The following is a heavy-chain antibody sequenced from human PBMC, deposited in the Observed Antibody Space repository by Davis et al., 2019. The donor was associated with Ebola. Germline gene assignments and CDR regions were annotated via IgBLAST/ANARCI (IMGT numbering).Heavy chain of an antibody. Sequence: MPGGSLRLSCTVSGGSINNYFWSWIRQPPGKGLEWIGNIHYLGNTNYNPSLKSRVTMSVDTSKNQFSLKLSSVTAADSAAYYCARGNYGDYIVLYYYNMDVWGQGTTVTVSS. J-gene: IGHJ6*02. CDR1: GGSINNYF. V-gene: IGHV4-59*01. CDR2: IHYLGNT. D-gene: IGHD4-17*01. CDR3: ARGNYGDYIVLYYYNMDV.